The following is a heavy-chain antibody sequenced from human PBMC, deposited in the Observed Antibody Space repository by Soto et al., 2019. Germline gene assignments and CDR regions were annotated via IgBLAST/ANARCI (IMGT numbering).Heavy chain of an antibody. CDR2: MSGTGGST. D-gene: IGHD6-19*01. J-gene: IGHJ4*02. V-gene: IGHV3-23*01. Sequence: EVQLLESGGGLVQPGRSLRLSCAASGFTFSSYAMNWVRQAPGKGLEWVSAMSGTGGSTYYADSVKGRFTISRDNSKNTRYLQMNSLRVEDTAVFYCAKAGFSSGWSRSYFDYWGQGTLVTVSS. CDR1: GFTFSSYA. CDR3: AKAGFSSGWSRSYFDY.